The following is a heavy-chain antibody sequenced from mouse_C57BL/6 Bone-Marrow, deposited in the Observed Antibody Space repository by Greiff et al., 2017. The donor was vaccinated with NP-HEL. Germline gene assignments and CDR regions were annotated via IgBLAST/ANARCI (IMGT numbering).Heavy chain of an antibody. V-gene: IGHV6-3*01. J-gene: IGHJ3*01. D-gene: IGHD2-1*01. CDR3: TAGNFFAY. Sequence: EVKVEESGGGLVQPGGSMKLSCVASGFTFSNYWMNWVRQSPEKGLEWVAQIRLKSDNYATHYAESVKGRFTISRDDSKSSVYLQMNNLRAEDTGIYYCTAGNFFAYWGQGTLVTVSA. CDR2: IRLKSDNYAT. CDR1: GFTFSNYW.